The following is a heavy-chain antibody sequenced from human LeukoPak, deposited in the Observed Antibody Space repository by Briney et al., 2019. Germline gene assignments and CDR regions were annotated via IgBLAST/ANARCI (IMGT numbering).Heavy chain of an antibody. CDR2: INPSGGST. Sequence: ASVKVSCKASGHTFISYDINWVRQAPGQGLEWMGIINPSGGSTSYAQKFQGRVTMTRDMSTSTVYMELSSLRSEDTAVYYCARVRYYGDYVFGGPSDYYMDVWGKGTTVTVSS. D-gene: IGHD4-17*01. CDR1: GHTFISYD. CDR3: ARVRYYGDYVFGGPSDYYMDV. J-gene: IGHJ6*03. V-gene: IGHV1-46*01.